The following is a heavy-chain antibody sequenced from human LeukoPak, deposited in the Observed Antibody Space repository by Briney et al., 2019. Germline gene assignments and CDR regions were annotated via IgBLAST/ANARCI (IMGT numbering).Heavy chain of an antibody. CDR1: GFTFSSYS. D-gene: IGHD3-22*01. V-gene: IGHV3-21*01. CDR2: ISSSSSYI. CDR3: ARAGEYYYDSSGYFLLDY. J-gene: IGHJ4*02. Sequence: GGSLRLSCAASGFTFSSYSMNWVRQAPGKGLEWVSSISSSSSYIYYADSVKGRFTISRDNAKNSLYLQMNSLRAEDTAVYYCARAGEYYYDSSGYFLLDYWGQGTLVTVSS.